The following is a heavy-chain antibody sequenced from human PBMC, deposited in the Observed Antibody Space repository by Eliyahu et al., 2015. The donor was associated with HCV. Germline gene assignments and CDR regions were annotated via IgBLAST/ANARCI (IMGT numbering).Heavy chain of an antibody. CDR1: GXSIXXYY. CDR2: IYYSGST. V-gene: IGHV4-59*01. D-gene: IGHD2-21*02. CDR3: AREKLSPVVVTAGGYSDY. Sequence: QVQLQESGPGLVKPSETLSLTCTVXGXSIXXYYWSWIRQPPGKGLEWIGYIYYSGSTNYNPSLKSRVTISVDTSKNQFSLKLSSVTAADTAVYYCAREKLSPVVVTAGGYSDYWGQGTLVTVSS. J-gene: IGHJ4*02.